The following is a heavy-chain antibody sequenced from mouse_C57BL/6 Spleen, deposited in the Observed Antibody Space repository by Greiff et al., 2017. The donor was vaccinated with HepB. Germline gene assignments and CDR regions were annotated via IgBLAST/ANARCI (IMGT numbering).Heavy chain of an antibody. CDR3: ARRPRGNYYAMDY. V-gene: IGHV1-80*01. J-gene: IGHJ4*01. CDR1: GYAFSSYW. Sequence: VQLKESGAELVKPGASVKISCKASGYAFSSYWMNWVKQRPGKGLEWIGQIYPGDGDTNYNGKFKGKATLTADKSSSTAYMQLSSLTSEDSAVYCCARRPRGNYYAMDYWGQGTSVTVSS. CDR2: IYPGDGDT.